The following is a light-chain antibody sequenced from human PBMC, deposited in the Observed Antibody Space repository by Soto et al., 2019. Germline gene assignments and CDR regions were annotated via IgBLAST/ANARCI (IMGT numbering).Light chain of an antibody. V-gene: IGLV1-44*01. J-gene: IGLJ3*02. CDR3: ATWDDSLNGFGV. CDR2: SDN. CDR1: SSNIGSNT. Sequence: QSALTQPPSASGTPGQRVTITCSGGSSNIGSNTVNWYQQVPGTAPKLLIYSDNQRPSGVPDRFSGSKSGTSGSLAISGLQSEDEADYYCATWDDSLNGFGVFGGGTKLTVL.